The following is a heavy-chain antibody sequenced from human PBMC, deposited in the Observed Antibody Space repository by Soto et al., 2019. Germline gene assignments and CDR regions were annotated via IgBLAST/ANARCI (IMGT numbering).Heavy chain of an antibody. CDR2: ISAYNGNT. CDR3: ARDGPYNWNYGWFDP. J-gene: IGHJ5*02. Sequence: ASVKVSCKASGYTFTSYGISWVRQAPGQGLEWMGWISAYNGNTNYAQKPQGRVTMTTDTSTSTAYMELRSLRSDDTAVYYCARDGPYNWNYGWFDPWGQGTLVTVSS. D-gene: IGHD1-7*01. V-gene: IGHV1-18*01. CDR1: GYTFTSYG.